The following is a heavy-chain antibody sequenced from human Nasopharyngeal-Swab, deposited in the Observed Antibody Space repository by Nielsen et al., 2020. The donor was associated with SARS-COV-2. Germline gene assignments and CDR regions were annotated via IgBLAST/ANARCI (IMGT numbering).Heavy chain of an antibody. CDR1: GFTFSSYW. CDR2: IKQDGSEK. CDR3: ARHYDYVWGSYRPFDY. Sequence: GESLKISCAASGFTFSSYWMSWVRQAPGKGLEWVANIKQDGSEKYYVESVKGRFTISRDNAKNSLYLQMNSLRAEDTAVYYCARHYDYVWGSYRPFDYWGQGTLVTVSS. V-gene: IGHV3-7*01. D-gene: IGHD3-16*02. J-gene: IGHJ4*02.